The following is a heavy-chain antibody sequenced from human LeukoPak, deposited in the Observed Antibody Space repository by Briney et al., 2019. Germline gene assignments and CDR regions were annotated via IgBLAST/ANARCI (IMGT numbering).Heavy chain of an antibody. CDR2: FDLEDGET. Sequence: GASVKVSCKVSGYTLTELSMHWVRQAPGKGLEWMGGFDLEDGETIYAQKFQGRVTMTEDTSTDTAYMELSSLRSEDTAVYYCATEEDTAMGLQFDYWGQGTLVTVSS. CDR3: ATEEDTAMGLQFDY. V-gene: IGHV1-24*01. CDR1: GYTLTELS. D-gene: IGHD5-18*01. J-gene: IGHJ4*02.